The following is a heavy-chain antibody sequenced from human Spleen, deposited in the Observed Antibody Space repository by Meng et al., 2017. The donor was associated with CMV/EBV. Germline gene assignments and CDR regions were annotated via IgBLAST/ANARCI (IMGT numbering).Heavy chain of an antibody. CDR1: GFSFSDYY. CDR2: ISSSGGTI. Sequence: GESLKISCAASGFSFSDYYMNWIRQAPGKGLEWVSYISSSGGTIYYADSVKGRFTISRDNAKNSLYLQMNSLRAEDTALYYCARGTGTIITPMASWGQGTLVTVSS. D-gene: IGHD3-22*01. CDR3: ARGTGTIITPMAS. V-gene: IGHV3-11*04. J-gene: IGHJ5*02.